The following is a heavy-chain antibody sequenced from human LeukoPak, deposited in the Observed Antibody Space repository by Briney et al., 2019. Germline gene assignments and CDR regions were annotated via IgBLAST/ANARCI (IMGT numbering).Heavy chain of an antibody. V-gene: IGHV4-39*01. CDR1: GGSISSSSYY. D-gene: IGHD4-17*01. CDR2: VYYSGST. Sequence: SETLSLTCTVSGGSISSSSYYWGWIRQPPGKGLEWIGSVYYSGSTYYNPSLKSRVTISVDTSKNQFSLKLSSVTAADTAVYFCARHNYGDYLVFYYWGQGALVTVSS. J-gene: IGHJ4*02. CDR3: ARHNYGDYLVFYY.